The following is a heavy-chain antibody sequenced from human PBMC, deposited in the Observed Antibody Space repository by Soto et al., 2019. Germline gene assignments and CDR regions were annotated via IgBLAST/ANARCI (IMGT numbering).Heavy chain of an antibody. V-gene: IGHV3-74*01. J-gene: IGHJ4*02. CDR3: SRGPTGWYGFDY. D-gene: IGHD6-19*01. CDR1: GFTFSSNW. CDR2: INRDGSST. Sequence: EVQLVESGGVLVQPGGSLRLSCAASGFTFSSNWMHWVRQAPGKGLVWVSRINRDGSSTNYADSVKGRFTISRDNAENTLFLQMTSLTVDDTAVYYCSRGPTGWYGFDYWGQGTLVTVSS.